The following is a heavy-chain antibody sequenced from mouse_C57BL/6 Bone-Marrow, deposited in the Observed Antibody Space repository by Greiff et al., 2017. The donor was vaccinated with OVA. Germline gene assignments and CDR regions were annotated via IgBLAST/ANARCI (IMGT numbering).Heavy chain of an antibody. CDR2: IDPSDSET. V-gene: IGHV1-52*01. J-gene: IGHJ2*01. Sequence: QVQLQQPGAELVRPGSSVKLSCKASGYTFTSYWMHWVKQRPIQGLEWIGNIDPSDSETHYNQKFKDKATLTVDKSSSTAYMQLSSLTSEDSAVYYCARWAEGDGYFFDYWGQGTTLTVSS. D-gene: IGHD2-3*01. CDR3: ARWAEGDGYFFDY. CDR1: GYTFTSYW.